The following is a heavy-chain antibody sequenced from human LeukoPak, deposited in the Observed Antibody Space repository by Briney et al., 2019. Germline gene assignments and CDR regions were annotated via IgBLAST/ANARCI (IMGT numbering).Heavy chain of an antibody. D-gene: IGHD2-8*01. CDR1: GGSISSYY. CDR2: IYYSGST. CDR3: ARVKYGAFDI. J-gene: IGHJ3*02. Sequence: PSETLSLTCTVSGGSISSYYWSWIRQPPGKGLEWIGYIYYSGSTNYNPSLKSRVTMSVGTSKNQFSLKLSSVTAADTAMYYCARVKYGAFDIWGQGTMVTVSS. V-gene: IGHV4-59*12.